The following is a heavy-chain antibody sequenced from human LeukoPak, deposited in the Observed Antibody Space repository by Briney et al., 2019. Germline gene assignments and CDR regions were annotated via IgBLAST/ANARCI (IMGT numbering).Heavy chain of an antibody. Sequence: PSETLSPTCAVYGGSFSGHYWTWIRQPPGKGLEWIGEIDYSGSTDSNPSHKGRVTISVDTSMNQFSLTLTSVTAADTAVYYCARGLRQGGTYGLDVWGQGNSVTVSS. CDR3: ARGLRQGGTYGLDV. CDR1: GGSFSGHY. D-gene: IGHD2-15*01. CDR2: IDYSGST. J-gene: IGHJ6*02. V-gene: IGHV4-34*01.